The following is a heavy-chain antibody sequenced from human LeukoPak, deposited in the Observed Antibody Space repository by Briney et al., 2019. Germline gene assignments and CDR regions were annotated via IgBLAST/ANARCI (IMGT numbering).Heavy chain of an antibody. J-gene: IGHJ5*02. Sequence: GGSLRLSCAASGFTFSSYDMHWVRQATGKGLEWVSAIGTAGDTYYPGSVKGRFTISRENAKNSLYLQMNSLRAGDTAVYYCARGSRYYYDSSGYYYGPWFDPWGQGTLVTVSS. CDR2: IGTAGDT. CDR1: GFTFSSYD. V-gene: IGHV3-13*01. D-gene: IGHD3-22*01. CDR3: ARGSRYYYDSSGYYYGPWFDP.